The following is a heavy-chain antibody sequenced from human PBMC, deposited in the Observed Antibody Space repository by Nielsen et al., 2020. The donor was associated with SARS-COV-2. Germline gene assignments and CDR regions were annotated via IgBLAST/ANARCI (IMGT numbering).Heavy chain of an antibody. V-gene: IGHV4-34*01. J-gene: IGHJ6*03. CDR1: GGSISGYY. CDR2: INHSGST. CDR3: ARLRTIFGVVNYNLKSGYYLDV. Sequence: SETLSLTCAVSGGSISGYYWSWIRQPPGKGLEWNGEINHSGSTNYNPSLTSRVTISVHTSKNQFALKLSYVTAADKAVYYCARLRTIFGVVNYNLKSGYYLDVWGQGTTVTVSS. D-gene: IGHD3-3*01.